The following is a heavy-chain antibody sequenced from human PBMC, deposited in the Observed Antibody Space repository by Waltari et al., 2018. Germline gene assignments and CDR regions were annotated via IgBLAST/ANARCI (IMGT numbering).Heavy chain of an antibody. Sequence: EVQLVESGGGLVQPGGSLRLSCATSGFHFKSYEMNWVRQAPGKGLEGVSYISTIGNSANYADSVNGRFSISRDNAKNSVDLQMNSLRAEDTAVYYCARRSRFSGSPLGHWGQGSLVIVSS. D-gene: IGHD1-26*01. CDR1: GFHFKSYE. CDR2: ISTIGNSA. CDR3: ARRSRFSGSPLGH. J-gene: IGHJ1*01. V-gene: IGHV3-48*03.